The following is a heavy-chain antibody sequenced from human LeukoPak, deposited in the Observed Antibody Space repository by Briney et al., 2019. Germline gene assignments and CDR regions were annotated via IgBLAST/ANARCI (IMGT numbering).Heavy chain of an antibody. D-gene: IGHD3-10*01. Sequence: SETLSLTCTVSGGSINRYYWSWIRQPPGKGLEWIGYISYTGSTNYNPSLKSRVTTSVDTSKNQFSLKLSSVTAADTAVYYCARLYASGNYWVDFWGQGTLVIVSS. CDR3: ARLYASGNYWVDF. CDR2: ISYTGST. CDR1: GGSINRYY. V-gene: IGHV4-59*01. J-gene: IGHJ4*02.